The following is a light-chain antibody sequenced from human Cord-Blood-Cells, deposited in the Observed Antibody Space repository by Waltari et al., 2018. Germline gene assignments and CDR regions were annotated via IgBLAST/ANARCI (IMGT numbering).Light chain of an antibody. CDR2: VFS. CDR1: SSDVGGYNY. Sequence: QSALTQPPSASGSPGQSVTIPCTGTSSDVGGYNYVSWYQQPPGTAPKLRIYVFSKRPSGVPDRFSGSKSGNTASLTVSGLQAEDEADYYCSSYAGSNNFVVFGGGTKLTVL. J-gene: IGLJ2*01. CDR3: SSYAGSNNFVV. V-gene: IGLV2-8*01.